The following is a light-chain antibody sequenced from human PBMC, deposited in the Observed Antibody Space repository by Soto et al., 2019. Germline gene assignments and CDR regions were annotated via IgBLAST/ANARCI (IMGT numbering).Light chain of an antibody. V-gene: IGKV1-39*01. CDR2: AAS. CDR1: QSISTY. Sequence: DIQMTQSPSSLSASVGDRVTITFLASQSISTYLNWYQQKPGKAPKLLIYAASSLQSGVPSRFSGSGSGTDFILTISNLQPEDFATYYCQQSYSTPRTFGPGTKVDIK. CDR3: QQSYSTPRT. J-gene: IGKJ3*01.